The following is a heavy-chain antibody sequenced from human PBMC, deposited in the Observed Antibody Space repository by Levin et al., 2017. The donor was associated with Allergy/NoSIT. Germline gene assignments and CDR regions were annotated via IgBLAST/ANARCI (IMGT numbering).Heavy chain of an antibody. V-gene: IGHV3-23*01. J-gene: IGHJ6*02. D-gene: IGHD1-26*01. CDR3: GRSYLLGSYGVDI. CDR2: ISDTGGRT. Sequence: GGSLRLSCAASELRFSRYAMAWVRQAPGQGLEWVSVISDTGGRTYYADSVRGRFTISRDNSKNTLYLQMNNLRAEDTAVYYCGRSYLLGSYGVDILGLGTPVTVSS. CDR1: ELRFSRYA.